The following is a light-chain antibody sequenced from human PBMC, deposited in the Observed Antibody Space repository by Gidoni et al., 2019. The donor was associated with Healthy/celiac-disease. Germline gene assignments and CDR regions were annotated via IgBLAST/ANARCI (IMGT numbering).Light chain of an antibody. CDR1: ALPKQY. J-gene: IGLJ2*01. Sequence: SYELTQPPPVSVSPGQTARITCSGDALPKQYAYWYQQKPGQAPVLVIYKDSERPSGIPERFSGSSSGTTVTLTISGVQAEDEADYYCQSADSSGPLFGGGTKLTVL. CDR2: KDS. CDR3: QSADSSGPL. V-gene: IGLV3-25*02.